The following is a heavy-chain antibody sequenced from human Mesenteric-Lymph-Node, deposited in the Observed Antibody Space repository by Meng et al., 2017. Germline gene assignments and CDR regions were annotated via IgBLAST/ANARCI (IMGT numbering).Heavy chain of an antibody. V-gene: IGHV3-23*01. J-gene: IGHJ3*02. D-gene: IGHD3-22*01. Sequence: GESLKISCGASGFIFSNYAMSWVRQAPGKGLEWVSAISASGGSTYHADSVKGRFTISRDNSKNTLYLQMNSLRAEDTAVYYCAKDRGYYDSSGYDAFDIWGQGTMVTVSS. CDR1: GFIFSNYA. CDR2: ISASGGST. CDR3: AKDRGYYDSSGYDAFDI.